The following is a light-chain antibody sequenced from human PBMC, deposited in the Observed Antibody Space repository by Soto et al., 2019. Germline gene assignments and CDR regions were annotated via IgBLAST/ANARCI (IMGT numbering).Light chain of an antibody. V-gene: IGKV3-20*01. CDR1: QTVRNNY. J-gene: IGKJ1*01. CDR2: GAS. Sequence: EIVLTQSPATLSLSPVERTTLSCMASQTVRNNYLAWYQQKPGQAPRLLIYGASSRATGIPDRFSGSGSGTDFTLTISRLEPEDFAVYYCQQYGSSPWTFGQGTKVDIK. CDR3: QQYGSSPWT.